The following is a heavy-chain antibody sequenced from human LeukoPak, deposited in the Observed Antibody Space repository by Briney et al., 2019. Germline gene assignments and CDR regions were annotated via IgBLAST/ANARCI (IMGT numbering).Heavy chain of an antibody. V-gene: IGHV4-4*07. D-gene: IGHD3-9*01. CDR1: GGSISSYY. Sequence: SETLSLTCTVSGGSISSYYWSWIRQPAGKGLEWIGRIYTSGGTNYNPSLKSRVTMSVDTSKNKFSLKLSSVTAADTAVYYCARDSLFTYDILTGYYTGNWFDPWGQGTLVTVSS. CDR2: IYTSGGT. CDR3: ARDSLFTYDILTGYYTGNWFDP. J-gene: IGHJ5*02.